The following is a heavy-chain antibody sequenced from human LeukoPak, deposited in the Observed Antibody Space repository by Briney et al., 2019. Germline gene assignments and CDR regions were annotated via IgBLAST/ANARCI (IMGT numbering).Heavy chain of an antibody. CDR2: ISGSGVST. CDR1: GFTFSSSA. Sequence: GGSLRLSCAASGFTFSSSAMSWVRQALGKGLEWVSAISGSGVSTYYADSVKGRFTISRDNSKNTLCLQMNSLRAEDTAVYYCARSHRGGYYFDYWGQGTLVTVSS. J-gene: IGHJ4*02. CDR3: ARSHRGGYYFDY. D-gene: IGHD3-16*01. V-gene: IGHV3-23*01.